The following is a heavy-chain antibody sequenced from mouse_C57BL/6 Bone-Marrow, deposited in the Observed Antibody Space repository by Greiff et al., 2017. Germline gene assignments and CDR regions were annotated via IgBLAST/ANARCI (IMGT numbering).Heavy chain of an antibody. CDR3: ARSGYYGSRWYCDV. CDR2: IYPGSGNT. Sequence: VQLVESGAELVRPGASVKLSCKASGYTFTDYYINWVKQRPGQGLEWIARIYPGSGNTYYNEKFKGKATLTAEKSSGTAYVQLSSLTSEDSAVYVCARSGYYGSRWYCDVWGTGTTVTVSS. CDR1: GYTFTDYY. V-gene: IGHV1-76*01. D-gene: IGHD1-1*01. J-gene: IGHJ1*03.